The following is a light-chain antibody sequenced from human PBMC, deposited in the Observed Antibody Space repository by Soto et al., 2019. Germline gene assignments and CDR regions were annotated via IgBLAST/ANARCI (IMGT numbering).Light chain of an antibody. Sequence: AIRMTQSPSSLSASTGDRVTITCRASQGISSYLAWYQQKPGKAPKLLIYAASTLQSGVPSRFSGSGSGTDFTLTISCLQSEDFATDYCQQYYSYPRTFGQGTNVEIK. J-gene: IGKJ1*01. CDR1: QGISSY. CDR2: AAS. CDR3: QQYYSYPRT. V-gene: IGKV1-8*01.